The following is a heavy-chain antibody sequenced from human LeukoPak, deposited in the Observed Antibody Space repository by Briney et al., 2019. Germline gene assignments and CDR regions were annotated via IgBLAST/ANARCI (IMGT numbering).Heavy chain of an antibody. V-gene: IGHV4-30-4*01. CDR2: IYYSGST. CDR1: GGSISSGDYY. Sequence: SETLSLTCTVSGGSISSGDYYWSWIRQPPGKGLEWIGYIYYSGSTYYNPSLKSRVTISVDTSKNQFSLKLSSVTAADTAVYYCARGPFDYGDYGPLGGWGQGTLVTVSS. J-gene: IGHJ4*02. CDR3: ARGPFDYGDYGPLGG. D-gene: IGHD4-17*01.